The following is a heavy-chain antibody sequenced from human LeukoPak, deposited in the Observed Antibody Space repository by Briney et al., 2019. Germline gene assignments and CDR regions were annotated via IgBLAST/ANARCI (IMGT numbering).Heavy chain of an antibody. Sequence: PSETLSLTCTVSGGPISSYYWSWIRQPPGKGLEWIGYIYYSGSTNYNPSLKSRVTISVDTSKNQFSLKLSSVTAADTAVYYCARGESSGSNWFDPWGQGTLVTVSS. D-gene: IGHD3-22*01. CDR3: ARGESSGSNWFDP. CDR1: GGPISSYY. CDR2: IYYSGST. V-gene: IGHV4-59*01. J-gene: IGHJ5*02.